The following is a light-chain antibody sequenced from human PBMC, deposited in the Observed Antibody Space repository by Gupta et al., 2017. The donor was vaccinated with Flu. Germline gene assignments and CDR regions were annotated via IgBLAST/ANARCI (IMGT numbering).Light chain of an antibody. J-gene: IGKJ2*01. CDR2: ASS. V-gene: IGKV1D-12*01. Sequence: DIPVTQSPSSVSASVGDRVSITCRTSQDVSVWLAWYQQKPGEAPKLLISASSDLQSGVPSRFSGSGSGTHFTLTISRLQTEDFGTYYCQQANSLPYTFGQGTKLDIK. CDR3: QQANSLPYT. CDR1: QDVSVW.